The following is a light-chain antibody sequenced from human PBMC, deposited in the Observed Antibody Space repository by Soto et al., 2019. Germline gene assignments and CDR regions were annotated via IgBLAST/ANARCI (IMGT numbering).Light chain of an antibody. Sequence: EIVLTQSPATLSLSPGERAILSCRASQSVSTFFAWYQQKPGQAPRLLIYDASKRATGIPARFSASGSGTDFTLTISSLEPEDFAVYYCQHRLNWPLTFGGGTTVELK. CDR1: QSVSTF. CDR3: QHRLNWPLT. J-gene: IGKJ4*01. CDR2: DAS. V-gene: IGKV3-11*01.